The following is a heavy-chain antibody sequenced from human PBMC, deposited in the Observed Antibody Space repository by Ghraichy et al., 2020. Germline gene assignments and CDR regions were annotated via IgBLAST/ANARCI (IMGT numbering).Heavy chain of an antibody. D-gene: IGHD2-2*01. CDR1: GYTFTGYY. CDR2: INPNSGGT. J-gene: IGHJ5*02. CDR3: ARGPRWRIAVAPAAPRYNWFDP. Sequence: ASVKVSCKASGYTFTGYYMHWVRQAPGQGLEWMGWINPNSGGTNYAQKFQGRVTMTRDTSISTAYMELSRLRSDDTAVYYCARGPRWRIAVAPAAPRYNWFDPWGQGALVTVSS. V-gene: IGHV1-2*02.